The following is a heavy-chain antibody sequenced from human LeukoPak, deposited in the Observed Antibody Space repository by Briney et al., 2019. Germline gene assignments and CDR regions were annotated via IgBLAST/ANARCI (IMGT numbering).Heavy chain of an antibody. CDR3: VSSRGY. CDR1: GFTFNSYA. J-gene: IGHJ4*02. CDR2: ISGNGGST. D-gene: IGHD6-6*01. Sequence: GGSLRLSCAASGFTFNSYAMSWVRQAPEKGLEWVSAISGNGGSTYYADSVKGRFTISRDNSKNTLYLQMNSLRAEDTAVYYCVSSRGYWGQGTLVTVSS. V-gene: IGHV3-23*01.